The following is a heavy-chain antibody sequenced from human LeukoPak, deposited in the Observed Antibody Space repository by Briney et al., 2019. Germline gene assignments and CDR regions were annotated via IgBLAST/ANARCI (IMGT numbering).Heavy chain of an antibody. J-gene: IGHJ6*03. Sequence: PSQTLSLTCTVSGGSISSGGYYWSWIRQHPGQGLEWIGYIYYSGSTYYNPSLKSRVTISVDTSKNQFSLKLSSVTAADTAVYYCARSYCSSTSCSPYYYYYMDVWGKGTTVTVSS. CDR3: ARSYCSSTSCSPYYYYYMDV. CDR1: GGSISSGGYY. V-gene: IGHV4-31*03. CDR2: IYYSGST. D-gene: IGHD2-2*01.